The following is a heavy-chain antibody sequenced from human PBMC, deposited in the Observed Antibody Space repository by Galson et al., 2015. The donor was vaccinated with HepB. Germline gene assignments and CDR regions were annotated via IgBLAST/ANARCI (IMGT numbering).Heavy chain of an antibody. J-gene: IGHJ3*02. CDR3: ARSGYADDAFDI. Sequence: SLRLSCAASGFTFSSYAMHWVRQAPGKGLEWVAVISYDGSNKYYADSVKGRFTISRDNSKNTLYLQMNSLRAEDTAVYYCARSGYADDAFDIWGQGTMVTVSS. CDR2: ISYDGSNK. D-gene: IGHD3-22*01. CDR1: GFTFSSYA. V-gene: IGHV3-30-3*01.